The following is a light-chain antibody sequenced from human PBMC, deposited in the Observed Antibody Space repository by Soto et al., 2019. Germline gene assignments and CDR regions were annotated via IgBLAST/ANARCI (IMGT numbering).Light chain of an antibody. V-gene: IGLV2-14*03. CDR1: TSDIGGYEY. Sequence: QSALTQPASVSGSPGQSITISCTGSTSDIGGYEYVSWYQQYPGKAPRRIIYAVHSRPSGVSNRFSGSKSGNTASLTISGLQAEDEADYHCSSYTPSSTYVFGTGTKLTVL. J-gene: IGLJ1*01. CDR3: SSYTPSSTYV. CDR2: AVH.